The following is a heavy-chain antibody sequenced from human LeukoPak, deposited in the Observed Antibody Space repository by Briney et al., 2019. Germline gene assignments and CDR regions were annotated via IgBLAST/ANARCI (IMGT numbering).Heavy chain of an antibody. D-gene: IGHD6-13*01. V-gene: IGHV3-33*08. Sequence: GGSLRLSCAASGFTFSSYAMHWVRQAPGKGLEWVAVIWYDGSNKYYADSVKGRFTISRDNSKNTLYLQMNSLRAEDTAVYYCVTEGSWSYFDYWGQGTLVTVSS. CDR3: VTEGSWSYFDY. J-gene: IGHJ4*02. CDR1: GFTFSSYA. CDR2: IWYDGSNK.